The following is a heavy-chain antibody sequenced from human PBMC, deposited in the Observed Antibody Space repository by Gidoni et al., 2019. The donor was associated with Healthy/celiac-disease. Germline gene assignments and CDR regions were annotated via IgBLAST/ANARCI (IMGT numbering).Heavy chain of an antibody. V-gene: IGHV5-51*01. D-gene: IGHD1-26*01. J-gene: IGHJ2*01. CDR3: ERLVGDGYSGGFDL. Sequence: WMGIIYPGDSDTRYSPSFQGQVTISADKSISTAYLQWSSLKASDTAMDYCERLVGDGYSGGFDLWGRGTLVTVSS. CDR2: IYPGDSDT.